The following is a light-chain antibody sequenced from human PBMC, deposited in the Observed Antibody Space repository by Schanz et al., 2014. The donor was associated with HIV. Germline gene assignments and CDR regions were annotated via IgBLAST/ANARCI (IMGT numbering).Light chain of an antibody. CDR3: ATWDDSLNGWV. J-gene: IGLJ3*02. V-gene: IGLV1-44*01. Sequence: QSVLTQPPSASGTPGQRVTISCSGSSSTFRSNAVNWYQQLPGTAPKLLIYNTYHRPSGVPDRLSGSQSGASASLAISGLQSEDEADYYCATWDDSLNGWVFGGGTKLTVL. CDR1: SSTFRSNA. CDR2: NTY.